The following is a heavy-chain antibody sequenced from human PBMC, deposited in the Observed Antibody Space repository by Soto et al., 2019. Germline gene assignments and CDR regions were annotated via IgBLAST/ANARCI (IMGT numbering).Heavy chain of an antibody. D-gene: IGHD6-13*01. CDR3: ATDSSTPIAAAGTDYYYGMDV. V-gene: IGHV1-24*01. CDR1: GYTLTELS. CDR2: FDPEDGET. J-gene: IGHJ6*02. Sequence: GASVKVSCKVSGYTLTELSMHWVRQAPGKGLEWMGGFDPEDGETIYAQKFQGRVTMTEDTSTDTAYMELSSLRPEDTAVYYCATDSSTPIAAAGTDYYYGMDVWGQGTTVTVSS.